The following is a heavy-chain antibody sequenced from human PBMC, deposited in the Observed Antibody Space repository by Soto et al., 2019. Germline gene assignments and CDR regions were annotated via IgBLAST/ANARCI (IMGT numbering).Heavy chain of an antibody. J-gene: IGHJ6*03. CDR2: INHSGST. CDR1: GGSFSGYY. V-gene: IGHV4-34*01. Sequence: PSETLSLTCAVYGGSFSGYYWSWIRQPPGKGLEWIGEINHSGSTNYNPSLKSRVTISVDTSKNQFSLKLSSVTAADTAVYYCARAPRLRTPPFNYYYMDVWGKGTTVTVSS. D-gene: IGHD2-15*01. CDR3: ARAPRLRTPPFNYYYMDV.